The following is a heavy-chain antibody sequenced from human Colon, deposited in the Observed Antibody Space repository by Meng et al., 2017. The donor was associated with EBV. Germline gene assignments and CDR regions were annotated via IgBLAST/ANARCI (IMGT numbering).Heavy chain of an antibody. CDR3: ARVGAYCGGDCYHPR. J-gene: IGHJ4*02. Sequence: QVQLQESGPGRVKPSETLSLTCTVSGVSFRGGAYYWSWIRQSPGKGLEWIGHIYYSGTTHYNPSFKSRVTISIDTSRNQFFLNLTSVTAADTAVYYCARVGAYCGGDCYHPRWGQGTLVTVSS. V-gene: IGHV4-61*08. CDR2: IYYSGTT. CDR1: GVSFRGGAYY. D-gene: IGHD2-21*02.